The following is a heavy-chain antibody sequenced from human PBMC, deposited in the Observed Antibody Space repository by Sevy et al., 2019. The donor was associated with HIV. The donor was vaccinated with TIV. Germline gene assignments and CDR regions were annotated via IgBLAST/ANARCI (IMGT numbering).Heavy chain of an antibody. Sequence: ASVKVSCQSSGCNFNIYTIHWVRQARGQGLEWVGRISPYDGDTDYAHNFHGRVSLTMDTSTSTAYLGLTSLRSDDTAVYFCTRDTWELLTGIAYYYSGMDVWGQGTTVTVSS. CDR2: ISPYDGDT. D-gene: IGHD1-26*01. J-gene: IGHJ6*02. CDR3: TRDTWELLTGIAYYYSGMDV. CDR1: GCNFNIYT. V-gene: IGHV1-18*01.